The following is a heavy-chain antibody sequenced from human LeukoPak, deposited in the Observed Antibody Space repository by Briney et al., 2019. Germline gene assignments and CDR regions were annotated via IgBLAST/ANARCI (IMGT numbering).Heavy chain of an antibody. CDR3: ARDGGLPPEF. D-gene: IGHD3-10*01. Sequence: ASVKVSCKTSGYTFTSYGISWVRQAPGQGLEWMGWISAYDGNTNYAQKIQGRVTVTTDTSTSTAYMELRSLRSDDTAVYYCARDGGLPPEFWGQGTLVTGSS. CDR2: ISAYDGNT. CDR1: GYTFTSYG. J-gene: IGHJ4*02. V-gene: IGHV1-18*01.